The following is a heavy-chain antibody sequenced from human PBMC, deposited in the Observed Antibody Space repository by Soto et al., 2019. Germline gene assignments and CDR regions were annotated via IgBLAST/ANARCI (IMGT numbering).Heavy chain of an antibody. CDR3: ARSQGGYYTLSPYYFDS. CDR2: IYPADSDT. J-gene: IGHJ4*02. V-gene: IGHV5-51*01. D-gene: IGHD3-3*01. CDR1: GYSFTSHW. Sequence: GESLKISCKGSGYSFTSHWIGWVRQMPGKGLDWMGVIYPADSDTRYSPSFEGRVTISADKSFTTAYLQWSSLKASDTAIYYCARSQGGYYTLSPYYFDSWGQGTLVTVSS.